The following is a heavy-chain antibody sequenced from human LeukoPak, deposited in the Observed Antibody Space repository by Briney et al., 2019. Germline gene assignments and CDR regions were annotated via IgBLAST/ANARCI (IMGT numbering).Heavy chain of an antibody. V-gene: IGHV4-59*01. Sequence: SETLSLTCTVSVAFITSYYWTWIRQSPEKGLEWIGYIYNYGSTKYEPSLKSRVSISEDTAKNQFSLHLRSVTAADTAVYYCARGVGYGDSRHYDHWGHGILVTVSS. J-gene: IGHJ4*01. CDR3: ARGVGYGDSRHYDH. D-gene: IGHD4-17*01. CDR2: IYNYGST. CDR1: VAFITSYY.